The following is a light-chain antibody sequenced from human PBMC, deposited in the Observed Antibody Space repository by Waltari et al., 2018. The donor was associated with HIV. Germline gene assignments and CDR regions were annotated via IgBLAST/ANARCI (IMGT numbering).Light chain of an antibody. J-gene: IGLJ2*01. CDR3: AAWDDSLSGHLI. CDR2: RNI. V-gene: IGLV1-47*01. CDR1: SSNIGSNY. Sequence: QSVLTQPPSMSGTPGQTVSIPCSGGSSNIGSNYVSCYQHPPGAAPKLLIYRNIPRPSGVPDRFSGSKSGTSASLAISGLRSEDEAEYYCAAWDDSLSGHLIFGGGTKLTV.